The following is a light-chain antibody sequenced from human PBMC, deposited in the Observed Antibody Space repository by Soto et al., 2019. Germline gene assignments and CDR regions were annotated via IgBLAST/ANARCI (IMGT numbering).Light chain of an antibody. CDR3: LLLSSGTQSV. CDR1: TGVVTTTHY. J-gene: IGLJ1*01. Sequence: QTVVTQEPSLTVSPGGTVTLTCGSRTGVVTTTHYPYWFQQKPGQAPMTLIYDTDNKYTLTPARFSGSLLGGQAALTLSGAQPEVEADYYCLLLSSGTQSVFGTGTKLTVL. CDR2: DTD. V-gene: IGLV7-46*01.